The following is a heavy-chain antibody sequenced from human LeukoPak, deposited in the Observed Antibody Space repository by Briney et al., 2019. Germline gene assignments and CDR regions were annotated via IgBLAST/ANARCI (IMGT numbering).Heavy chain of an antibody. CDR2: IIPIIGTA. Sequence: ASVKVSCKASGGTFSSYAISWVRQAPGQGLEWMGGIIPIIGTAKYAQKFQGRVTITADESTSTAYMELSSLRSEDTAVYYCAGPPITMVRGVYPLSDAFDIWGQGTMVTVSS. V-gene: IGHV1-69*13. CDR1: GGTFSSYA. D-gene: IGHD3-10*01. J-gene: IGHJ3*02. CDR3: AGPPITMVRGVYPLSDAFDI.